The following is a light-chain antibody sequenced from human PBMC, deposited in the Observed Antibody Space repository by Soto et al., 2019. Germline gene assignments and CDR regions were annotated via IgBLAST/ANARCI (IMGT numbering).Light chain of an antibody. J-gene: IGKJ3*01. V-gene: IGKV3-11*01. Sequence: EIVLTQSPATLSLSPGERATLSCRASQSVSSYLAWYKQKLGQAPRLLIYDASNRATGIPARFSGSGSGTDFTLTISSLEPEDFAVYYCQQRSNWPRRFTFGPGTKVDIK. CDR3: QQRSNWPRRFT. CDR2: DAS. CDR1: QSVSSY.